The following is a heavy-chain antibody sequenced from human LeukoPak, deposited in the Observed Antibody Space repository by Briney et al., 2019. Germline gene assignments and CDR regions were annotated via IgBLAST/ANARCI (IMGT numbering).Heavy chain of an antibody. CDR3: ASGGRATRFDY. J-gene: IGHJ4*02. Sequence: PGGSLRLSCAASGFTFSTYSMNWVRQAPGKGLEWVSSISSSSSYIYYADSVEGRFTISRDNAKNSLYLQMNSLRAEDTAVYYCASGGRATRFDYWGQGTLVTVSS. V-gene: IGHV3-21*04. CDR2: ISSSSSYI. CDR1: GFTFSTYS. D-gene: IGHD1-26*01.